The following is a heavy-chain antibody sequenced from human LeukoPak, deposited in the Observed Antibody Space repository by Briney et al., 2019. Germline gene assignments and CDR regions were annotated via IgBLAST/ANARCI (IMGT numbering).Heavy chain of an antibody. D-gene: IGHD3/OR15-3a*01. J-gene: IGHJ4*02. CDR1: GFTFSGYW. V-gene: IGHV3-7*03. CDR2: VTQDGSEK. CDR3: ARLGCVRACPHGALNW. Sequence: GGSLRLSCAASGFTFSGYWTSWVRQAPGKGLEWVATVTQDGSEKYYVDSVKGRFTISRDNAKSSLFLQMNSLRAEDTAVYYCARLGCVRACPHGALNWWGQGTLVTVSS.